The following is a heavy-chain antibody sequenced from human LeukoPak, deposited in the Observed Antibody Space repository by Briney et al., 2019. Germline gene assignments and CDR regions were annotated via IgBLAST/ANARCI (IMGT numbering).Heavy chain of an antibody. V-gene: IGHV3-74*01. Sequence: GGTLRLSCAASGFTFSNYAMSWVRHAPGKGLVWVSRINSDGSSISYADSVKGRFTISRDNAKNTLYLQMNSLRVEDTAVYYCTRSGGDAFDIWGQGTMVTVSS. J-gene: IGHJ3*02. CDR2: INSDGSSI. D-gene: IGHD1-26*01. CDR1: GFTFSNYA. CDR3: TRSGGDAFDI.